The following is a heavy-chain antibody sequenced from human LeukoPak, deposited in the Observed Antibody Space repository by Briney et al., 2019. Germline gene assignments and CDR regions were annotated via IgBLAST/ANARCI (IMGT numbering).Heavy chain of an antibody. CDR3: AKVPGIPVAGAYYYYAMDV. CDR1: GGSISSSSYY. V-gene: IGHV4-39*07. CDR2: IYYSGST. J-gene: IGHJ6*02. D-gene: IGHD6-13*01. Sequence: SETLSLTCTVSGGSISSSSYYWGWIRQPPGKGLEWIGSIYYSGSTYYNPSLKSRVTISVDTSKNQLSLKLSSVTAADTAVYYCAKVPGIPVAGAYYYYAMDVWGQGTTVTVSS.